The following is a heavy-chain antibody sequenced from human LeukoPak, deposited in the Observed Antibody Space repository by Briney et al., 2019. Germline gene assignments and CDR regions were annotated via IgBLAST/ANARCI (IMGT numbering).Heavy chain of an antibody. CDR3: ARKGRGDSSAYPT. Sequence: SETLSLTCTVSGGSISGYYWSWIRQPPGKSLEWIGYIYYSGSTYYNPSLKSRVTISVDTSKNRFSLNLNSVTAADTAVYYCARKGRGDSSAYPTWGQGTPVTVSS. J-gene: IGHJ5*02. V-gene: IGHV4-59*06. D-gene: IGHD3-22*01. CDR1: GGSISGYY. CDR2: IYYSGST.